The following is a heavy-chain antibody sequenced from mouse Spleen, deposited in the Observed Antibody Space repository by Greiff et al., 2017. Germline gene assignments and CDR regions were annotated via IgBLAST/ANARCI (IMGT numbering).Heavy chain of an antibody. V-gene: IGHV3-6*01. D-gene: IGHD1-1*01. CDR3: ARDFYGYAMDY. CDR1: GYSITSGYY. J-gene: IGHJ4*01. Sequence: EVKLVESGPGLVKPSQSLSLTCSVTGYSITSGYYWKWIRQLPGNKLEWMGYISYDGSNNYNPSLKNRISITRDTSKNQFFLKLNSVTTEDTATYYCARDFYGYAMDYWGQGTSVTVSS. CDR2: ISYDGSN.